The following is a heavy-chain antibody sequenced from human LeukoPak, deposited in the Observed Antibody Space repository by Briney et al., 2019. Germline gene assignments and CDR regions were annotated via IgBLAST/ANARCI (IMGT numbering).Heavy chain of an antibody. CDR3: ARPFYFDSFDI. J-gene: IGHJ4*02. CDR1: GFTFSSSF. D-gene: IGHD3-22*01. CDR2: INPGNIT. Sequence: GGSLRLSCVASGFTFSSSFMDWVRQVPGKGLAWVSRINPGNITTYADSVKGRFTISRDNAKNTLYLQMNSLRAEDTAVYYCARPFYFDSFDIWGQGTLVTVSS. V-gene: IGHV3-74*01.